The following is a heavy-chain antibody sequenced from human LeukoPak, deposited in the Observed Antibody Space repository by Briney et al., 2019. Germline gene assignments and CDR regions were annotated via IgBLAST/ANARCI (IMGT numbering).Heavy chain of an antibody. Sequence: GSLRLSCAASGFTFSSYTMNWVRQAPGKGLEWVSSISSTCTYIYYADSLKGRFTISRDNAKNSLYLQMNSLRAEDTAVYYCARDTARGPLVFMDVWGKGTTVTVSS. V-gene: IGHV3-21*01. J-gene: IGHJ6*03. D-gene: IGHD5-18*01. CDR2: ISSTCTYI. CDR1: GFTFSSYT. CDR3: ARDTARGPLVFMDV.